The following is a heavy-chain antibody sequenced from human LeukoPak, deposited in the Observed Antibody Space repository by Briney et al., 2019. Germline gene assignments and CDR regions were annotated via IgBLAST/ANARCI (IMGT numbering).Heavy chain of an antibody. CDR2: IYSSSST. V-gene: IGHV3-53*01. D-gene: IGHD7-27*01. CDR3: ARDYSWGDY. J-gene: IGHJ4*02. CDR1: GFTISSSY. Sequence: PGGSLRLYCAASGFTISSSYMSWVLQCPGKGLEWVSLIYSSSSTFYADSVKGRFTISRDNSKNTLYLQMNRLRAEDTAVYYCARDYSWGDYWGQGTLVTVSS.